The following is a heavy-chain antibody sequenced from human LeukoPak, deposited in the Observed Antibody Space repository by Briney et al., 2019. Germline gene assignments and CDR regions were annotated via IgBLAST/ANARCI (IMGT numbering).Heavy chain of an antibody. D-gene: IGHD2-2*01. CDR2: ISAYNGNT. Sequence: ASVKVSCKASGYTFTSYGISWVRQAPGQGLEWMGWISAYNGNTNYAQKLQGRVTMTTDTSTSKAYMELRSLRSDDTAVYYCAREVQYCSSTSCYGGDWFDPWGQGTLVTVSS. CDR3: AREVQYCSSTSCYGGDWFDP. CDR1: GYTFTSYG. J-gene: IGHJ5*02. V-gene: IGHV1-18*01.